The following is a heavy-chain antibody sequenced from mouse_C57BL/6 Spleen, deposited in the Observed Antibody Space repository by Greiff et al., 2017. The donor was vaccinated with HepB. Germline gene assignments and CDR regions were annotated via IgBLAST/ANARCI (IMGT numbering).Heavy chain of an antibody. J-gene: IGHJ2*01. CDR1: GYTFTSYW. V-gene: IGHV1-55*01. CDR2: IYPGSGST. D-gene: IGHD1-1*01. CDR3: ARRVTTVVARGYYFDY. Sequence: VQLQQPGAELVKPGASVKMSCKASGYTFTSYWITWVKQRPGQGLEWIGDIYPGSGSTNYNEKFKSKATLTVDTSSSTAYMQLSSLTSEDSAVYYCARRVTTVVARGYYFDYWGQGTTLTVSS.